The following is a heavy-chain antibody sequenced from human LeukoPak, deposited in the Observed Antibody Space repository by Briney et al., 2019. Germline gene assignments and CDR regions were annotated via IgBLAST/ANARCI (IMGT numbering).Heavy chain of an antibody. CDR3: ARDHYYDGRGRLDP. CDR1: GGSVTSGIYH. CDR2: VYFDGGT. J-gene: IGHJ5*02. Sequence: SETLSLTCTVSGGSVTSGIYHWGWIRQSPGKGLEWIGSVYFDGGTHYNPSLQSRVTVSIDTSKNQFSLRLSSVTAADTALYYCARDHYYDGRGRLDPWGQGTLVTVSS. D-gene: IGHD3-16*01. V-gene: IGHV4-39*07.